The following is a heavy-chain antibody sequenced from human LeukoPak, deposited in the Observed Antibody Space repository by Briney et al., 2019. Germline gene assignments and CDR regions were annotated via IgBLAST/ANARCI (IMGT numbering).Heavy chain of an antibody. CDR3: ARGPDSSGYSSFDY. CDR1: GGSFSGYY. CDR2: IYYSGST. J-gene: IGHJ4*02. V-gene: IGHV4-59*08. Sequence: SETLSLTCAVCGGSFSGYYWSWIRQPPGKGLEWIGYIYYSGSTNYNPSLKSRVTISVDTSKNQFSLKLSSVTAADTAVYYCARGPDSSGYSSFDYWGQGTLVTVSS. D-gene: IGHD3-22*01.